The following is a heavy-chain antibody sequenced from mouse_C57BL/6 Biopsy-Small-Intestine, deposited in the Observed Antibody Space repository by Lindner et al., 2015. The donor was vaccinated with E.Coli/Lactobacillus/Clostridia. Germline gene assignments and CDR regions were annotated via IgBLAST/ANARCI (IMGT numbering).Heavy chain of an antibody. CDR1: GYAFSSHW. J-gene: IGHJ4*01. CDR2: IYPGDGDT. Sequence: VQLQESGAELVKPGASVKISCKASGYAFSSHWMNWVKQRPGKGLEWIGQIYPGDGDTNYNGKFKGKATLTADKSSSTAYMQLSSLTSEDSAVYFCARWGAMDYWGQGTSATVSS. CDR3: ARWGAMDY. V-gene: IGHV1-80*01.